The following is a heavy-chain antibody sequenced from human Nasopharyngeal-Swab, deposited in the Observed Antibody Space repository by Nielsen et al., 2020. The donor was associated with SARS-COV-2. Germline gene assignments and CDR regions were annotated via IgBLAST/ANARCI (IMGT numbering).Heavy chain of an antibody. CDR3: VRDLTYDEVS. CDR1: GFTFKNYA. V-gene: IGHV3-23*01. D-gene: IGHD5-12*01. CDR2: INNRGDDT. Sequence: GESLKISCAASGFTFKNYAMSWVRPAPGKGLEWVSTINNRGDDTHYVDSVKGRFTVSRDNSKNTLNLHMNSLRGEDTAIYYCVRDLTYDEVSWGQGTLVTVSS. J-gene: IGHJ5*02.